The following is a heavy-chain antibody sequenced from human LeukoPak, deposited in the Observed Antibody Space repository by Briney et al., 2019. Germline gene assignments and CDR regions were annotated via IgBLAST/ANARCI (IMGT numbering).Heavy chain of an antibody. D-gene: IGHD3-10*01. V-gene: IGHV3-30*02. J-gene: IGHJ4*02. CDR2: IRYDGSNR. CDR1: GFTFSSYG. Sequence: GGSLRLSCAASGFTFSSYGMHWVRQAPGKGLEWVAFIRYDGSNRYYADSVKGRFTISRDNSKNTLYLQMNSLRAEDTAVYYCALIGFGELFFDYWGQGTLVTVSS. CDR3: ALIGFGELFFDY.